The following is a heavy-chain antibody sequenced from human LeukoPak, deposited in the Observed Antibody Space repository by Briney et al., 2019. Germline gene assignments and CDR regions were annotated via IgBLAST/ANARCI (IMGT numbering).Heavy chain of an antibody. CDR3: ARDLSGSSGWSGYYYYGMDV. J-gene: IGHJ6*02. CDR2: IYHSEST. Sequence: PSETLSLTCTVSGGSISSGGYYWSWIRQPPGKGLEWIGYIYHSESTYYNPSLKSRVTISVDRSKNQFSLKLSSVTAADTAVYYCARDLSGSSGWSGYYYYGMDVWGQGTTVTVSS. D-gene: IGHD6-19*01. CDR1: GGSISSGGYY. V-gene: IGHV4-30-2*01.